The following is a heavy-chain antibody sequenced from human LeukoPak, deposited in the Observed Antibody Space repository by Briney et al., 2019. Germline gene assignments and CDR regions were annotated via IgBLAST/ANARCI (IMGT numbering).Heavy chain of an antibody. Sequence: ASVKVSCKASGYTFTSYGISWVRQAPGQGLEWMGWISAYNGNTNYAQKLQGRVTMTTDTSTSTAYMELRSLRSDDTAVYYCASSRDSSGYYSFDYWGQGTLVTVSS. CDR1: GYTFTSYG. V-gene: IGHV1-18*01. J-gene: IGHJ4*02. CDR2: ISAYNGNT. D-gene: IGHD3-22*01. CDR3: ASSRDSSGYYSFDY.